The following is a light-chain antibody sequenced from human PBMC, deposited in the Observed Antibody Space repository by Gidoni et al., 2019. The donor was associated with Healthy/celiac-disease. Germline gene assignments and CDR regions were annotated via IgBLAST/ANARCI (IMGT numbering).Light chain of an antibody. CDR2: DAS. CDR1: QTISHS. J-gene: IGKJ2*01. CDR3: QQYTSDYT. V-gene: IGKV1-5*01. Sequence: DIQITQSPSTLSASVGDRVTITCRASQTISHSLAWFQQKPGKAPNLLIYDASSLESGVPSRFSGSGSGTEFTLTISSLQPDDFATYYCQQYTSDYTFGQGTKLEIK.